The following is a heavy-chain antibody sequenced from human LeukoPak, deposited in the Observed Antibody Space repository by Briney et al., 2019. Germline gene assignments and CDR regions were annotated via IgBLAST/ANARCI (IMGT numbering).Heavy chain of an antibody. CDR3: ARDLGYSSSFLRNGVLGY. CDR2: ISSSGSTI. CDR1: GFTFSSYE. V-gene: IGHV3-48*03. D-gene: IGHD6-13*01. J-gene: IGHJ4*02. Sequence: TGGSLRLSCAASGFTFSSYEMNWVRQAPGKGLEWVSYISSSGSTIYYADSVKGRFTISRDNAKNTLYLQMGRLRAEDMAVYYCARDLGYSSSFLRNGVLGYWGQGTLVTVSS.